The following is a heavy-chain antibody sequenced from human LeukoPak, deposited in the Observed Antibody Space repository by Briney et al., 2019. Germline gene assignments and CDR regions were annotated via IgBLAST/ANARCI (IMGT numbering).Heavy chain of an antibody. J-gene: IGHJ5*02. CDR3: ARTGGVPGWELLRSDNWFDP. CDR1: GGTFSSYA. Sequence: SVKVSCKASGGTFSSYAISWVRQAPGQGLEWMGRIIPILGIANYAQKFQGRVTMTRDTSISTAYMELSRLRSDDTAVYYCARTGGVPGWELLRSDNWFDPWGQGTLVTVSS. CDR2: IIPILGIA. V-gene: IGHV1-69*04. D-gene: IGHD1-26*01.